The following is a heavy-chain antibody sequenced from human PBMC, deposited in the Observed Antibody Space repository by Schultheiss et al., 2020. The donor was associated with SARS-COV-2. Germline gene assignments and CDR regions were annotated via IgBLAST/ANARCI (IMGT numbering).Heavy chain of an antibody. J-gene: IGHJ4*02. D-gene: IGHD4-17*01. V-gene: IGHV4-59*01. CDR1: GGSISSYY. CDR3: ARTYGDFFDY. CDR2: IYYSGST. Sequence: SETLSLTCTVSGGSISSYYWSWIRQPPGKGLEWIGYIYYSGSTNYNPSLKSRVTISVDTSKNQFSLKLSSVTAADTAVYYCARTYGDFFDYWGQGTLVTVSS.